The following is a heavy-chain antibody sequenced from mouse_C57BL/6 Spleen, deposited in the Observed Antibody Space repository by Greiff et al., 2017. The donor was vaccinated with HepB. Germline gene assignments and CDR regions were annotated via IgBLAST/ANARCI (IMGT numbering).Heavy chain of an antibody. CDR3: ARGVIYYDYQYAMDY. Sequence: QVQLQQPGAELVRPGSSVKLSCKASGYTFTSYWMHWVKQRPIQGLEWIGNIDPSDSETHYNQKFKDKATLTVDKSSSTAYMQLSSLTSEDSAVYYCARGVIYYDYQYAMDYWGQGTSVTVSS. CDR1: GYTFTSYW. CDR2: IDPSDSET. V-gene: IGHV1-52*01. D-gene: IGHD2-4*01. J-gene: IGHJ4*01.